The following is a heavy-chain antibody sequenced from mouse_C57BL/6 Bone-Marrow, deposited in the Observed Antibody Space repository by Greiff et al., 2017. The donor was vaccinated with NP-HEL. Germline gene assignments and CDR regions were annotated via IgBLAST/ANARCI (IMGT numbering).Heavy chain of an antibody. V-gene: IGHV14-4*01. CDR3: SSTMVTTTYFDY. J-gene: IGHJ2*01. D-gene: IGHD2-2*01. Sequence: EVQLQQSGAELVRPGASVKLSCTASGFNIKDDYMHWVKQRPEQGLEWIGWIDPENGDTEYASKFQGKATITADTSSNTAYLQLSSLTSEDTAVYYCSSTMVTTTYFDYWGQGTTLTVSS. CDR2: IDPENGDT. CDR1: GFNIKDDY.